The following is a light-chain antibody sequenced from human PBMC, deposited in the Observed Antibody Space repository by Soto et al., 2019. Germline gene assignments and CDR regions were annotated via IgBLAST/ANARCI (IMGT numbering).Light chain of an antibody. CDR2: HAY. J-gene: IGKJ1*01. CDR3: KQYNSYSET. Sequence: QRTQSDSTRAASGGCVCPVARRASQNINTDLAWYKKKQGKVTNILIYHAYSLVTGVTSRFSGSGSGTEFTLTIRSLQPDDFATYYCKQYNSYSETLGQGTKVDIK. V-gene: IGKV1-5*01. CDR1: QNINTD.